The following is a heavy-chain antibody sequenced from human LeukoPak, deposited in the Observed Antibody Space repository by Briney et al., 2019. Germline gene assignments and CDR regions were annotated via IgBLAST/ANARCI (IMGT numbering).Heavy chain of an antibody. D-gene: IGHD6-13*01. CDR3: AKGGYFLKIDFDY. J-gene: IGHJ4*02. CDR1: GFAFSSYA. Sequence: QTGGSLRLSCAASGFAFSSYAMSWVRQAPGKGLEWVSAISGSGGSTYYADSVKGRFTISRDNSKNTLYLQMNSLRAEDTAVYYCAKGGYFLKIDFDYWGQGTLVTVSS. V-gene: IGHV3-23*01. CDR2: ISGSGGST.